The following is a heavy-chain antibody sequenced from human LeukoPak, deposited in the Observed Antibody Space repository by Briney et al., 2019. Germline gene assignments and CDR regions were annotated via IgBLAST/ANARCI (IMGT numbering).Heavy chain of an antibody. D-gene: IGHD3-22*01. CDR2: IYYSGTT. CDR3: ARGGDSSGYHEGFYFDY. CDR1: GGSIRSYY. J-gene: IGHJ4*02. Sequence: SETLSLTCTVSGGSIRSYYWTWIRQPPGKGLEWIGYIYYSGTTNYNLSLKSRVTISVDTSKNQFSLKLSSVTAADTAVYYCARGGDSSGYHEGFYFDYWGQGTLVTVSS. V-gene: IGHV4-59*12.